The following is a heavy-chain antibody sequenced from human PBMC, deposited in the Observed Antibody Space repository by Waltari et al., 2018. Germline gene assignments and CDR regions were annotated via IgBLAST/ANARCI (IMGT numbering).Heavy chain of an antibody. J-gene: IGHJ5*02. Sequence: EVQLVESGGGLVQPGGSLRLSCAASGFSIRGYWMSWVRQAPGKRLEWVAKIKQDESEKNYVDSVKCRLTISRDNAKNSLYLQMRSLRAEDTAVYYCARGRITIGPWGQGTLVTVSS. CDR2: IKQDESEK. CDR1: GFSIRGYW. CDR3: ARGRITIGP. D-gene: IGHD3-10*01. V-gene: IGHV3-7*03.